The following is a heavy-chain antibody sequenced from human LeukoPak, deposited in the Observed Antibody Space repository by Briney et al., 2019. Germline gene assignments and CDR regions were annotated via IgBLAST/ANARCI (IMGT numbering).Heavy chain of an antibody. Sequence: SVKVSCRASGGTFSSYAISWVRQAPGQGLEWMGRIIPILGIANHAQKFQGRVAITADKSTSTAYMELSSLRSEDTAVYYCARAGLLWFGELSNWFDPWGQGTLVTVSS. CDR2: IIPILGIA. CDR1: GGTFSSYA. J-gene: IGHJ5*02. D-gene: IGHD3-10*01. CDR3: ARAGLLWFGELSNWFDP. V-gene: IGHV1-69*04.